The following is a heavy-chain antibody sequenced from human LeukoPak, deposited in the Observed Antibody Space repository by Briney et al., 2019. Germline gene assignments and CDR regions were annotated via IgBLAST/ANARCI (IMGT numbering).Heavy chain of an antibody. CDR2: ISYDGSNK. V-gene: IGHV3-30*03. Sequence: GGSLRLSCAASGFTFSSYGMHWVRQAPGKGLEWEAVISYDGSNKYYADSVKGRFTISRDNSKNTLYLQMNSLRAEDTAVYYCARQSIAARRSFDYWGQGTLVTVSS. CDR1: GFTFSSYG. J-gene: IGHJ4*02. D-gene: IGHD6-6*01. CDR3: ARQSIAARRSFDY.